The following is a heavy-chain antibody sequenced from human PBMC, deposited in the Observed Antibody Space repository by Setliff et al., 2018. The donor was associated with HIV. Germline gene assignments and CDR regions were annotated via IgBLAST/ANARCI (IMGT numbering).Heavy chain of an antibody. V-gene: IGHV4-61*09. Sequence: NPSETLSLTCSVSGGSISSGTYYWSWIRQPAGKGLEWIGHIFSTGSTNYNPSLKSRVIMSADTSKNQFSLRLTSLTAADTAMYYCARGSAVTGTLEYWGQGTLVTVSS. CDR2: IFSTGST. D-gene: IGHD6-19*01. CDR1: GGSISSGTYY. J-gene: IGHJ4*02. CDR3: ARGSAVTGTLEY.